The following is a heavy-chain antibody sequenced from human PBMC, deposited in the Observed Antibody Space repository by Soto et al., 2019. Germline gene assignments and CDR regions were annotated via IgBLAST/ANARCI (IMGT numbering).Heavy chain of an antibody. J-gene: IGHJ6*02. CDR3: ARAPPSITMVRGVSTTYYYGMDL. V-gene: IGHV4-34*01. CDR1: GGSFSGYY. D-gene: IGHD3-10*01. CDR2: INHSGST. Sequence: SETLSLTCAVYGGSFSGYYWSWIRQPPGKGLEWIGEINHSGSTNYNPSLKSRVTISVDTSKNQFSLKLSSVTAADTAVYYCARAPPSITMVRGVSTTYYYGMDLWGQGTTVTVSS.